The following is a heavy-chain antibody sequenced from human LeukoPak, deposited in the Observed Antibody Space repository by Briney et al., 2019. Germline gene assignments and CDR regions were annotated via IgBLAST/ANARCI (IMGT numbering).Heavy chain of an antibody. CDR2: IYYSGST. CDR1: GGSISSYY. Sequence: SETLSLTCTVSGGSISSYYWSWIRQPPGKGLEWIGYIYYSGSTNYNPSPKSRVTISVDTSKNQFSLKLSSVTAADTAVYYCARLGDDAFDIWGQGTMVTVSS. CDR3: ARLGDDAFDI. J-gene: IGHJ3*02. V-gene: IGHV4-59*08.